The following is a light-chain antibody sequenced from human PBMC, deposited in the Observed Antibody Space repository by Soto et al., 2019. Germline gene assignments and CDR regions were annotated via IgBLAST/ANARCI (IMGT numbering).Light chain of an antibody. Sequence: VLTQPPSASGTPGQRVTISCSGSSSNIGSNTVNWYQQLPGTAPKLLIYGNNERPSGVPDRFSGSKSGTSGSLAISGLQSEDEADYYCASWDDTLNVAVFGGGTQLTVL. CDR3: ASWDDTLNVAV. CDR2: GNN. V-gene: IGLV1-44*01. J-gene: IGLJ7*01. CDR1: SSNIGSNT.